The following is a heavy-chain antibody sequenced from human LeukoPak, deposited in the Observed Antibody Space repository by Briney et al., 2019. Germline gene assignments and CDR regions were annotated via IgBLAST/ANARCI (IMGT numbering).Heavy chain of an antibody. CDR3: ARLYYYDSSGYYYFDY. CDR2: INPNSGGT. V-gene: IGHV1-2*02. J-gene: IGHJ4*02. Sequence: ASVKVSCKASGYTFTGYYMHWVRQAPGQGLEWMGWINPNSGGTNYAQKFQGRVTITRNTSISTAYMELSSLRSEDTAVYYCARLYYYDSSGYYYFDYWGQGTLVTVSS. D-gene: IGHD3-22*01. CDR1: GYTFTGYY.